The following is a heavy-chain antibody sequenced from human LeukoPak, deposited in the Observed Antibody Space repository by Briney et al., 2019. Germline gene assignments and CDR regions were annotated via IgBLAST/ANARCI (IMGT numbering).Heavy chain of an antibody. CDR1: GFTFSSYA. D-gene: IGHD6-13*01. J-gene: IGHJ3*02. CDR3: AKSIAAAGTAFDI. Sequence: GGSLRLSCAASGFTFSSYAMSWVRQAPGKGLEWVSAISGSGGSTYYADSVKGRFTISRDNSKNTLYLQMNGLRAEDTAVYYCAKSIAAAGTAFDIWGQGTMVTVSS. V-gene: IGHV3-23*01. CDR2: ISGSGGST.